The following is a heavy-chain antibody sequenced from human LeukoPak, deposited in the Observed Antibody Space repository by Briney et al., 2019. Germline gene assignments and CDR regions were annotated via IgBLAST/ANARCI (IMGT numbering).Heavy chain of an antibody. CDR3: ARRGYCSGTSCYIFDY. V-gene: IGHV4-59*08. Sequence: SETLSLTCTVSGGSISTYYWSWIRQPPGKGLEWIGHIYYSGSTNYNPSLNIRGTISVDTSKNQFSLKLSSVTAADTAVYYCARRGYCSGTSCYIFDYWGQGTLVTVSS. CDR2: IYYSGST. CDR1: GGSISTYY. D-gene: IGHD2-2*02. J-gene: IGHJ4*02.